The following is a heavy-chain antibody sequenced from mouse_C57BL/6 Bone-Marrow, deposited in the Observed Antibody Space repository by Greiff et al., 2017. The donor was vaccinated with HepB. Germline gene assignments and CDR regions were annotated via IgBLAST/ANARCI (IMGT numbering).Heavy chain of an antibody. D-gene: IGHD4-1*01. J-gene: IGHJ2*01. Sequence: EVQLVESGGGLVKPGGSLKLSCAASGFTFSSYAMSWVRQTPETRLEWVATISDGGSYTYYPDNVKGRFTISRDNAKNNLYLQMSHLKSEDTAMYYCARDLTGTRDYWGQGTTLTVSS. V-gene: IGHV5-4*01. CDR3: ARDLTGTRDY. CDR2: ISDGGSYT. CDR1: GFTFSSYA.